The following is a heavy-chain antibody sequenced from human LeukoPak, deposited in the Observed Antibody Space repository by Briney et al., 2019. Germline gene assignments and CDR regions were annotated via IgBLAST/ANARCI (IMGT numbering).Heavy chain of an antibody. CDR1: DGSISSSNYY. D-gene: IGHD2-21*02. J-gene: IGHJ5*02. CDR3: ARRVVTAKPYWFDP. CDR2: IYYSGST. V-gene: IGHV4-39*01. Sequence: SETLSLTCTVSDGSISSSNYYWGWIRQPPGKGLEWIGSIYYSGSTYYNPSLKSRVIISVDTSKNQFSLNLTSVTAADTAVYYCARRVVTAKPYWFDPWGQGTLVTVSS.